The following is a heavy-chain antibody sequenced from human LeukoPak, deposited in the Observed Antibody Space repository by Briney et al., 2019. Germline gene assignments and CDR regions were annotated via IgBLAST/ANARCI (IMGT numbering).Heavy chain of an antibody. D-gene: IGHD3-22*01. CDR2: IKQDGSER. V-gene: IGHV3-7*01. J-gene: IGHJ4*02. CDR1: GFSMSVYW. CDR3: ARDWGAYYHFFDY. Sequence: PGGSLRLSCEASGFSMSVYWMSWVRQARGKGLEWVGNIKQDGSERNYVDSVKGRFTISRDNAKKSLYLQMNSLRAEDTAVYYCARDWGAYYHFFDYWGQGTLVTVSS.